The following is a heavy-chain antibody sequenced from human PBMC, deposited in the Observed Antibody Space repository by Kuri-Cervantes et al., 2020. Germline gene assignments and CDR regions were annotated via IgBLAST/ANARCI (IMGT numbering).Heavy chain of an antibody. Sequence: LRLSCTVSGGSISSSSYYWGWIRQPPGKGLEWIGYIYYSGSTYYNPSLKSRVTISVDTSKNQFSLKLSSVTAADTAVYYCARDRMAHVVPAAISYYYYYGMDVWGQGTTVTVSS. CDR1: GGSISSSSYY. V-gene: IGHV4-30-4*08. D-gene: IGHD2-2*01. J-gene: IGHJ6*02. CDR2: IYYSGST. CDR3: ARDRMAHVVPAAISYYYYYGMDV.